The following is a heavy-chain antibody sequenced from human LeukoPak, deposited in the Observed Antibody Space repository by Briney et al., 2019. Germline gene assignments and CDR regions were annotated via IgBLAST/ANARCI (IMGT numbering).Heavy chain of an antibody. CDR1: GGSISSGDYY. CDR3: ARGAMVRGVIPRFDY. CDR2: IYYSGST. D-gene: IGHD3-10*01. Sequence: SSQTLSLTCTVSGGSISSGDYYWSWIRQPPGKGLEWIGYIYYSGSTYYNPSLKSRVTISVDTSKNQFSLKLGSVTAADTAVYYCARGAMVRGVIPRFDYWGQGTLVTVSS. J-gene: IGHJ4*02. V-gene: IGHV4-30-4*01.